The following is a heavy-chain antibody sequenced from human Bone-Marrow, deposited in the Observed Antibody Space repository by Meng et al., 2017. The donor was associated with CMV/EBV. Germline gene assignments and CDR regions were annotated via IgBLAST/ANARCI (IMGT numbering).Heavy chain of an antibody. D-gene: IGHD6-13*01. CDR1: GFTFSNAW. CDR2: IKSKTDGGTT. CDR3: ARDGQQHAYYYYGMDV. V-gene: IGHV3-15*01. J-gene: IGHJ6*02. Sequence: GASLKISCAASGFTFSNAWMSWVRQAPGKGLEWVGRIKSKTDGGTTDYAAPVKGRFTISRDDSKNTLYLQMNRLRAEDTAVYYCARDGQQHAYYYYGMDVWGQGTTVTVSS.